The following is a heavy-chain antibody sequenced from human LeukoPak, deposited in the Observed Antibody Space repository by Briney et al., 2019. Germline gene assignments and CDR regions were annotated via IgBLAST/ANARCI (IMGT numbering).Heavy chain of an antibody. CDR2: TYSRSKWFN. CDR1: GDSVSSKSAS. D-gene: IGHD1-26*01. CDR3: ARGTGSLDY. J-gene: IGHJ4*02. V-gene: IGHV6-1*01. Sequence: SQTLSLTCAISGDSVSSKSASLNWIRQSPSSGLEWLGRTYSRSKWFNDYAVSVKSRITINPDTSKNQFSLHLSFVTPDDTAVYYCARGTGSLDYWGQGTLVTVSS.